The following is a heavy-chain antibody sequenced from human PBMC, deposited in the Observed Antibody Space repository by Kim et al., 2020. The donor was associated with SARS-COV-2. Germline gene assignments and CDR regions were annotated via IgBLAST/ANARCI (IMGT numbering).Heavy chain of an antibody. CDR2: ISYDGSNK. CDR1: GFTFSSYA. Sequence: GGSLRLSCAASGFTFSSYAMHWVRQAPGKGLEWVAVISYDGSNKYYADSVKGRFTISRDNSKNTLYLQMNSLRAEDTAVYYCARDRAPSSSWYSEWENYYYGMDVWGQGTTVTVSS. J-gene: IGHJ6*02. CDR3: ARDRAPSSSWYSEWENYYYGMDV. V-gene: IGHV3-30*04. D-gene: IGHD6-13*01.